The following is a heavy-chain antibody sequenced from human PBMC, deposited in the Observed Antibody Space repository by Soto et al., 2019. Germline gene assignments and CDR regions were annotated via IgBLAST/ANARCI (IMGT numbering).Heavy chain of an antibody. V-gene: IGHV3-23*01. CDR2: ISGSGGTT. Sequence: GGSLRLSCVGSGFSFSSYAMDWVRQAPGQGLEWVSGISGSGGTTFYADSVKGRFTISRDNSKNTLYLQMNSLRAEDTAVYYCAKDLGYTSSWYYALHIWGQGTMVTVSS. CDR1: GFSFSSYA. D-gene: IGHD6-13*01. CDR3: AKDLGYTSSWYYALHI. J-gene: IGHJ3*02.